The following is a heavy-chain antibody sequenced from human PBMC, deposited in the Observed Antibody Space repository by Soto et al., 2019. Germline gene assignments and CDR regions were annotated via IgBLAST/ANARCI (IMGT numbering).Heavy chain of an antibody. CDR2: ISYDGSNR. D-gene: IGHD3-3*01. Sequence: QVQLVESGGGVVQPGRSLRLSCAASGFTFSSYSVHWVRQAPGKGLEWVAMISYDGSNRYYADSVKGRFTISRDNSKNTLFLQLNSLRPEDTAVYYCATSYTIFGVSFDFWGQGTLVTVSS. CDR1: GFTFSSYS. J-gene: IGHJ4*02. V-gene: IGHV3-30-3*01. CDR3: ATSYTIFGVSFDF.